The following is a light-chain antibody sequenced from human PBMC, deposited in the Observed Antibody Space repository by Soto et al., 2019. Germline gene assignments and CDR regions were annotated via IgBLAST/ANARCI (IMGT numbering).Light chain of an antibody. CDR2: DAS. CDR1: QSISSW. Sequence: DIHMTQSPSTLSASVGNIFTITCRASQSISSWLAWYQQKPGKAPKLLIYDASSLESGVPSRLSGSGSGTEFTLTISSMKPDDFATYYCQQYNSYWTFGHGTKVDIK. J-gene: IGKJ1*01. V-gene: IGKV1-5*01. CDR3: QQYNSYWT.